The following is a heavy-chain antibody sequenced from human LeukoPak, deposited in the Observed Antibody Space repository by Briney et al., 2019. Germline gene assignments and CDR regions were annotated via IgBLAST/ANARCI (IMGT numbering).Heavy chain of an antibody. CDR2: IWYDGSNK. J-gene: IGHJ5*02. D-gene: IGHD3-10*01. CDR1: GFIFSSYG. Sequence: GGSLRLSCAASGFIFSSYGMHWVRQAPGKGLEWVAVIWYDGSNKYYADSVEGRFTISRDNSKNTLYLQMNSLRAEDTAVYYCAGAPPPPRITPSWFDPWGQGTLVTVSS. V-gene: IGHV3-33*01. CDR3: AGAPPPPRITPSWFDP.